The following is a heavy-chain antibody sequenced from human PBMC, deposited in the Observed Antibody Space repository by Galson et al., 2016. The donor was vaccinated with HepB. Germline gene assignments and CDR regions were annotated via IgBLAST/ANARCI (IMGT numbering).Heavy chain of an antibody. V-gene: IGHV3-23*01. Sequence: SLRLSCAASGFNFSSDAMAWVRQAPGKGLECVSSMSSRGGVTYYTDSVKGRFTISRDNPKNTLYLQMNGLRGEDTAIYYCAKMPGAGGITIRPLFQHWGQGTLVTVSS. D-gene: IGHD3-9*01. CDR1: GFNFSSDA. CDR3: AKMPGAGGITIRPLFQH. CDR2: MSSRGGVT. J-gene: IGHJ1*01.